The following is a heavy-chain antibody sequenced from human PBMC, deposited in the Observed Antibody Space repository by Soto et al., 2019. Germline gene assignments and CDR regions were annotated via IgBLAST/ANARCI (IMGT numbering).Heavy chain of an antibody. V-gene: IGHV4-30-4*01. J-gene: IGHJ4*02. Sequence: PPGKGLEWIGYIYYSGSTYYNPSLKSRVTISVDTSKKQFSLKLSSVTAADSFVYYCARVPEEYFFEYWVQRT. CDR3: ARVPEEYFFEY. D-gene: IGHD3-10*01. CDR2: IYYSGST.